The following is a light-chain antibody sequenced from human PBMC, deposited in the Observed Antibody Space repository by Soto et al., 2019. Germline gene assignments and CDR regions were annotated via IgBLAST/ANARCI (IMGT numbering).Light chain of an antibody. Sequence: DIQMTQSPSSLSASVGDRVTITCLASQGIRNFLAWYQQKPGKVPELLIYAASTLQSGVPARFSGSGSGTDFTLTISSMQPEDVATYYCQKYNSAPLTFGPGTKVDIK. J-gene: IGKJ3*01. CDR3: QKYNSAPLT. V-gene: IGKV1-27*01. CDR1: QGIRNF. CDR2: AAS.